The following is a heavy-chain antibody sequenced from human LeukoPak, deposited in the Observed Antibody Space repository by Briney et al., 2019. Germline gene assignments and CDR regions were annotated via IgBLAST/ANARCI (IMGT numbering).Heavy chain of an antibody. CDR1: GGSFSGYF. D-gene: IGHD6-13*01. V-gene: IGHV4-34*01. J-gene: IGHJ6*03. Sequence: SETLSLTCAVYGGSFSGYFWSWIRQSPGKGLEWIGEVSQSGGANYNPSLKSRVTMSGAPSKNQFSLNLSSVTAADTAVYYCARHGRRYRSSFNQYSYMDVWGKGTTVIVSS. CDR2: VSQSGGA. CDR3: ARHGRRYRSSFNQYSYMDV.